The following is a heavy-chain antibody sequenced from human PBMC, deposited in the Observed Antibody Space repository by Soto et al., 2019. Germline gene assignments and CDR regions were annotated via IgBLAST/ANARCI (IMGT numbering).Heavy chain of an antibody. CDR2: IIPIFGTA. CDR1: GGTFSSYA. D-gene: IGHD1-20*01. V-gene: IGHV1-69*13. J-gene: IGHJ4*02. CDR3: ARAPVYNWNDALPSVPDY. Sequence: GASVKVSCKASGGTFSSYAISWVRQAPGQGLEWMGGIIPIFGTANYAQKFQGRVTITADESTSTAYMELSSLRSEDTAVYYCARAPVYNWNDALPSVPDYWGQGTLVTVSS.